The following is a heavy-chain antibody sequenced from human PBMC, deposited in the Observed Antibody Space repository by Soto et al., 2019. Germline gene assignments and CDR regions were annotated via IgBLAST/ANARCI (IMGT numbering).Heavy chain of an antibody. J-gene: IGHJ3*02. Sequence: QVPLVQSGAEVKKPGASVKVSCKASGYTFTSYGISWVRQAPGQGLEWMGWISAYNGNTNYAQKLQGRVTMTTDTSTSTAYMELRSLRSDDTAVYYCARARIGYCSGGSCYSGAFDIWGQGTMVTVSS. CDR3: ARARIGYCSGGSCYSGAFDI. D-gene: IGHD2-15*01. V-gene: IGHV1-18*01. CDR2: ISAYNGNT. CDR1: GYTFTSYG.